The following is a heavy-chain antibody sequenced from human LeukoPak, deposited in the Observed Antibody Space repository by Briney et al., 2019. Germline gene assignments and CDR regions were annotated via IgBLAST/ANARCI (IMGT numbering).Heavy chain of an antibody. D-gene: IGHD6-19*01. CDR2: IYYSGST. CDR1: GGSISSYY. V-gene: IGHV4-59*01. Sequence: PSETLSLTCTVSGGSISSYYWSWIRQPPGKGLGWIGYIYYSGSTNYNPSLKSRVTISVDTSKNQFSLKLSSVTAADTAVYYCARGAVAGTGVFDYWGQGTLVTVSS. CDR3: ARGAVAGTGVFDY. J-gene: IGHJ4*02.